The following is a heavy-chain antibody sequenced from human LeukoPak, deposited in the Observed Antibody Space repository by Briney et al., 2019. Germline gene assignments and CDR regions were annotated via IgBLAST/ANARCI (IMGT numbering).Heavy chain of an antibody. CDR3: ARVVGIVVVVAASYFDY. Sequence: SETLSLTCTVSGGSISSSSYYWGWIRQPPGKGLEWIGSIYYSGSTYYNPSLKSRVTISVDTSKNQFSLKLSSVTAADTAVYYCARVVGIVVVVAASYFDYWGQGTLVTVFS. D-gene: IGHD2-15*01. CDR1: GGSISSSSYY. V-gene: IGHV4-39*07. CDR2: IYYSGST. J-gene: IGHJ4*02.